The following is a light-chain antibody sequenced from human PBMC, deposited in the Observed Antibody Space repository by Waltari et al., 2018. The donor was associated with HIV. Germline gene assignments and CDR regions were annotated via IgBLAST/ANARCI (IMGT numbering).Light chain of an antibody. CDR2: WAS. V-gene: IGKV4-1*01. J-gene: IGKJ4*01. Sequence: DIVMSPSPDSLAVSVDGRANHNCQSSKSVLSSPDNDNYFVWYQHTPGQPPNLLISWASTREAGVPDRFSGSGSGKDFTHTVSSLQAEDVAVYYCQQCFATPLTFGGGTKVEIK. CDR1: KSVLSSPDNDNY. CDR3: QQCFATPLT.